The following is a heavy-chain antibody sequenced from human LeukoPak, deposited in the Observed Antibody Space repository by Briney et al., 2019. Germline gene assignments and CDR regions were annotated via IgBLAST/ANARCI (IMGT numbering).Heavy chain of an antibody. J-gene: IGHJ4*02. V-gene: IGHV1-69*05. Sequence: GSSVKVSCKASGGTFSSYAISWVRQAPGQRLEWMGRIIPIFGTANYAQKFQGRVTITTDESTSTAYMELSSLRSEDTAVYYCAREGCSGGSCYFDYWGQGTLVTVSS. CDR1: GGTFSSYA. CDR3: AREGCSGGSCYFDY. CDR2: IIPIFGTA. D-gene: IGHD2-15*01.